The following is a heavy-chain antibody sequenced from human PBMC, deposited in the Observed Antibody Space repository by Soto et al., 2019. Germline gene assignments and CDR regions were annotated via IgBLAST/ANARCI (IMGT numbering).Heavy chain of an antibody. J-gene: IGHJ4*02. Sequence: PGGSLRLSCAASGFTFSNYWMSWVRQAPGKGLEWVANIKEDGSEKYYVDSVKGRFTISRDNAKNSLYLHMDSLRAEDTAVYYCARVPSIPKARVPDYWGQGTLVTVS. D-gene: IGHD2-2*01. CDR1: GFTFSNYW. V-gene: IGHV3-7*01. CDR3: ARVPSIPKARVPDY. CDR2: IKEDGSEK.